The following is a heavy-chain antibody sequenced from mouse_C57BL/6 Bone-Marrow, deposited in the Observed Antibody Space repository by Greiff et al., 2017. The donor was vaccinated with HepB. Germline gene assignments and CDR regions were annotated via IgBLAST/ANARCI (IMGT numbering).Heavy chain of an antibody. J-gene: IGHJ4*01. CDR1: GSTFTDYY. CDR2: VYPYNGGT. CDR3: ASYDYAPMDY. V-gene: IGHV1-36*01. Sequence: LVEPGPSVKISCKASGSTFTDYYMHWVKQSHGKSLEWIGLVYPYNGGTSYNQKFKGKATLTVDTSSSTAYMELNSLTSEDSAVYYCASYDYAPMDYWGQGTSVTVSS. D-gene: IGHD2-4*01.